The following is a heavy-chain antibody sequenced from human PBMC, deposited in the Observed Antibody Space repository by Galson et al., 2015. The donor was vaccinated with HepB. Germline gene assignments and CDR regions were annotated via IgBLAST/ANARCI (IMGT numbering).Heavy chain of an antibody. CDR1: GFTFSDYY. CDR3: ARGELLVVSSDY. CDR2: ISSSGSTI. Sequence: SLRLSCAASGFTFSDYYMSWIRQAPGKGLEWVSSISSSGSTIYYADSVKGRFTISRDNAKNSLYLQMNSLRAEDTAVYYCARGELLVVSSDYWGQGTLVTVSS. D-gene: IGHD3-16*01. V-gene: IGHV3-11*01. J-gene: IGHJ4*02.